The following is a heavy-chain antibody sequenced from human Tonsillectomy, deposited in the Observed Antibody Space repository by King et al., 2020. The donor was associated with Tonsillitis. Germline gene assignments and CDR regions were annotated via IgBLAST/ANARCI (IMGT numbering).Heavy chain of an antibody. CDR2: ISGGDRRK. J-gene: IGHJ4*02. V-gene: IGHV3-23*04. CDR1: GFSFSTSA. Sequence: VQLVESGGGLVQPGGSLRLSCAASGFSFSTSAMSWVRQAPGKGLEWVAGISGGDRRKYYVDSVKGRFTISRDNSKNMLYLQMNSLRAEDTAVYYCAKSGGPSVGYSSGFDYWGQGTLVTVSS. CDR3: AKSGGPSVGYSSGFDY. D-gene: IGHD6-25*01.